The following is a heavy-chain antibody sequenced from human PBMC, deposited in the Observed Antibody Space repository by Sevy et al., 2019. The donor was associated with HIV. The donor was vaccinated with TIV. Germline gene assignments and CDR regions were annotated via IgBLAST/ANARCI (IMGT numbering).Heavy chain of an antibody. CDR1: GGSVSSGKSY. CDR3: VRDRIAAAGGYFDY. J-gene: IGHJ4*02. CDR2: ISYIGST. V-gene: IGHV4-61*01. Sequence: SETLSLTCTVSGGSVSSGKSYWSWIRQPPGKGLEWIGYISYIGSTNYNPSLKSRVTISVDTSKNQLSLRLSSLTAADTAIYYCVRDRIAAAGGYFDYWGQGTLVTVSS. D-gene: IGHD6-13*01.